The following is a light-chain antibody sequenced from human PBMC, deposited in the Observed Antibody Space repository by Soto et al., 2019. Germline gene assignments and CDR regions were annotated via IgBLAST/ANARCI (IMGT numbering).Light chain of an antibody. J-gene: IGKJ5*01. V-gene: IGKV3-20*01. CDR3: QQYGSSPPIT. Sequence: EIVMTQSPATLSVSPRERATLSCRASQSVSSNLAWYQQKPGQAPRLLIYGASSRATGIPDRFSGSGSGTDFTLTISRLEPEDFAVYYCQQYGSSPPITFGQGTRLEIK. CDR2: GAS. CDR1: QSVSSN.